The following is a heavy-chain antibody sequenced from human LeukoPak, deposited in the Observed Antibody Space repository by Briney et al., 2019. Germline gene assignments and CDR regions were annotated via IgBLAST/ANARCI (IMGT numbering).Heavy chain of an antibody. CDR3: ARASDILT. CDR2: IFHSGST. CDR1: GGSISSDY. Sequence: PSETLSLTCTVSGGSISSDYWNWIRQPPGRGLEWIGCIFHSGSTKYNPSLMSRVTISLDTSKNHFSLKVSSVTAADTAVYYCARASDILTWGQGTLVTVSS. D-gene: IGHD3-9*01. J-gene: IGHJ4*02. V-gene: IGHV4-59*01.